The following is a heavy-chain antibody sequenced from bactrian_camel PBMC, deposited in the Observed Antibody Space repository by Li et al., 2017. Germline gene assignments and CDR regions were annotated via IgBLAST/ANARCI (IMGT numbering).Heavy chain of an antibody. V-gene: IGHV3S1*01. CDR3: AAAARSGLGCGEYLN. J-gene: IGHJ4*01. D-gene: IGHD1*01. CDR1: GYTYDTYC. CDR2: IESSGIED. Sequence: HVQLVESGGGSVQAGGSLRLSCEAPGYTYDTYCLAWFRQPPGKEREGVAVIESSGIEDKTYADSVKGRVTISVDPAKNTLYLQMDSLNADDTGMYYCAAAARSGLGCGEYLNWGQGTQVTVS.